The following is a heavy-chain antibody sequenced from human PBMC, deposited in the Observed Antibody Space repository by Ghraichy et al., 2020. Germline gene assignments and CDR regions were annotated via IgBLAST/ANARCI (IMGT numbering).Heavy chain of an antibody. CDR3: ARDPPRTGTTEFDY. Sequence: GGSLNISCEASGFTFSDYYMHWVRQAPGQGLQWVSYIKVRGDRTHYADSVKGRFTISRDNAKSSVYLQMNSLRAEDTAMYYCARDPPRTGTTEFDYWGQGPLVTVPS. CDR1: GFTFSDYY. V-gene: IGHV3-11*01. CDR2: IKVRGDRT. J-gene: IGHJ4*02. D-gene: IGHD1-7*01.